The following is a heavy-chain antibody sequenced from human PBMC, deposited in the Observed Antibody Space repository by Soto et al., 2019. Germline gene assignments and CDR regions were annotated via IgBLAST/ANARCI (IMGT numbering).Heavy chain of an antibody. D-gene: IGHD3-3*01. CDR1: GGSFSGYY. J-gene: IGHJ4*02. CDR2: INHSGST. CDR3: ARVDFWSGYYKSKGDY. V-gene: IGHV4-34*01. Sequence: PSETLSLTCAVYGGSFSGYYWSWIRQPPGKGLEWIGEINHSGSTNYNPSLKSRLTISVDMSKNQFSLKLSSVTAADTAVYYCARVDFWSGYYKSKGDYWGQGTLVTVSS.